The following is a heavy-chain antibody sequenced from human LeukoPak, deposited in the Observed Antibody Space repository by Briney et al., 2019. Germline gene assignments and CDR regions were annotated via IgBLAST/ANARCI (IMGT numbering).Heavy chain of an antibody. CDR2: IYYSGST. CDR1: GGSISSGDYY. V-gene: IGHV4-30-4*08. D-gene: IGHD3-3*01. J-gene: IGHJ6*03. Sequence: SQTLSLTCTVSGGSISSGDYYWSWIRQPPGKGLEWIGYIYYSGSTYYNPSLKSRVTISVDTSKNQFSLKLSSVTAADTAVYYCAREARRYYDFWSGYYPPRDYYYYYMDVWGKGTTVTVSS. CDR3: AREARRYYDFWSGYYPPRDYYYYYMDV.